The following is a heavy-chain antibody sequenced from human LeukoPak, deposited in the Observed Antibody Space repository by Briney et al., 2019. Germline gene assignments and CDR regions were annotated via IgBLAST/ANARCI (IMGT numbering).Heavy chain of an antibody. D-gene: IGHD6-13*01. J-gene: IGHJ4*02. CDR2: ISGSGGST. CDR1: GFTFSSYA. Sequence: QPGGSPRLSCAASGFTFSSYAMDWVRQAPGKGLEWVSGISGSGGSTYYADSVKGRFTISRDNSKNTLYLQMNSLRAEDTAVYYCAKDIAAAGRSKVDYWGQGTLVTVSS. CDR3: AKDIAAAGRSKVDY. V-gene: IGHV3-23*01.